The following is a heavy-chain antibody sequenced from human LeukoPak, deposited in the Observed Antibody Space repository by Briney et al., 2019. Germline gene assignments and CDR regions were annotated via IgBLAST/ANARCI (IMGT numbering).Heavy chain of an antibody. CDR1: GFNFDQYW. CDR3: AKDRAAAGTFDY. CDR2: ISGSGGST. V-gene: IGHV3-23*01. Sequence: PGGSLRLSCAASGFNFDQYWMGWVRQAPGKGLEWVSAISGSGGSTYYADSVKGRFTISRDNSKNTLYLQMNSLRAEDTAVYYCAKDRAAAGTFDYWGQGTLVTVSS. J-gene: IGHJ4*02. D-gene: IGHD6-13*01.